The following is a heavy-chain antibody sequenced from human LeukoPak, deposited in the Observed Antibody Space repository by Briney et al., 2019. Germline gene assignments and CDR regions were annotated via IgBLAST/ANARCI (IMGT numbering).Heavy chain of an antibody. J-gene: IGHJ5*02. CDR2: IYTSGST. CDR3: ARDGGIAARRWFDP. CDR1: GGSISSYY. Sequence: SETLSLTCTVSGGSISSYYWSWIRQPAGKGLEWIGRIYTSGSTKYNPSLKSRVTISVDKSKNQFSLKLSSVTAADTAVYYCARDGGIAARRWFDPWGQGTLVTVSS. V-gene: IGHV4-4*07. D-gene: IGHD6-6*01.